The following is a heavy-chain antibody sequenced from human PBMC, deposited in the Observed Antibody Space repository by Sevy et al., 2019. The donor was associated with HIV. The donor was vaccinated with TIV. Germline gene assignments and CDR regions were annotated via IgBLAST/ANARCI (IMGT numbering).Heavy chain of an antibody. CDR2: ISYDGSNK. CDR3: GRGNVLGAFDI. J-gene: IGHJ3*02. V-gene: IGHV3-30-3*01. CDR1: GFTFSSYA. Sequence: GGSLRLSCAASGFTFSSYAMHWVRQAPGKGLEWVAVISYDGSNKYYADSVKGRFTISRDNSKNTLYLQMNSLRAEDTAVYYCGRGNVLGAFDIWGQGTMVTVS. D-gene: IGHD6-6*01.